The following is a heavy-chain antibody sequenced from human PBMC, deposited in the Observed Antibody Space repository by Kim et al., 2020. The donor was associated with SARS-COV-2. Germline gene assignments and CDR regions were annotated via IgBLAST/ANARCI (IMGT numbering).Heavy chain of an antibody. D-gene: IGHD3-10*01. J-gene: IGHJ5*02. CDR2: IYYSGST. CDR3: ARTLRRGEEGDWFDP. V-gene: IGHV4-59*08. Sequence: SETLSLTCTVSGGSISSYYWSWIRQPPGKGLEWIGYIYYSGSTNYNPSLKSRVTISVDTSKNQFSLKLSSVTAADTAVYYCARTLRRGEEGDWFDPWGQGTLVTVSS. CDR1: GGSISSYY.